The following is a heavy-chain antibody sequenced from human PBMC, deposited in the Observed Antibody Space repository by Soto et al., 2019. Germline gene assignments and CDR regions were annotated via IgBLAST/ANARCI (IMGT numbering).Heavy chain of an antibody. CDR1: GFTFSSYG. J-gene: IGHJ3*02. CDR2: ISYDGSNK. V-gene: IGHV3-30*18. Sequence: GGSLRLSCAASGFTFSSYGMHWVRQAPGKGLEWVAVISYDGSNKYYADSVKGRFTISRDNSKNTLYLQMNSLRAEDTAVYYCAKIPIAVAGRDAFDIWGQGTMVTVSS. D-gene: IGHD6-19*01. CDR3: AKIPIAVAGRDAFDI.